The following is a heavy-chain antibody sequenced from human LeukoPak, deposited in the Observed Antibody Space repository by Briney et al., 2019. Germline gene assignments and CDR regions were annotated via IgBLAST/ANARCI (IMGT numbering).Heavy chain of an antibody. V-gene: IGHV1-18*01. CDR2: ISAKNGNT. D-gene: IGHD3-22*01. CDR3: ARDRQDYYDSSGYFDN. J-gene: IGHJ4*02. Sequence: ASVKVSCKASGYTFTNYGISWVRQAPGQGLQWMGWISAKNGNTKYAEKFQGRGTMTTDTSTNTAYMELRSLRSDDTAVHYCARDRQDYYDSSGYFDNWGQGTLVTVSS. CDR1: GYTFTNYG.